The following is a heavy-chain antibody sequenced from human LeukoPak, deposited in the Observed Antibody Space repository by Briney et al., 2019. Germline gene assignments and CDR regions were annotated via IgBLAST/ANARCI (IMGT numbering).Heavy chain of an antibody. V-gene: IGHV3-30-3*01. D-gene: IGHD6-13*01. CDR3: ARDEAVSSIAAAGTRWYYYYGMDV. Sequence: PGGSLGLSCAASGFTFSSYAMHWVRQAPGKGLEWVAVISYDGSNRYYADSVKGRFTISRDNSKNTLYLQMNSLRAEDTAVYYCARDEAVSSIAAAGTRWYYYYGMDVWGQGTTVTVSS. CDR1: GFTFSSYA. CDR2: ISYDGSNR. J-gene: IGHJ6*02.